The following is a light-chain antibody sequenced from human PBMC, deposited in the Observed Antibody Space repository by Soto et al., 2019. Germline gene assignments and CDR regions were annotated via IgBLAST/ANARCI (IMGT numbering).Light chain of an antibody. CDR1: SSDIGGYNY. CDR2: EVR. V-gene: IGLV2-14*01. Sequence: QSVLTQPASVSGSPGQSITISCTGTSSDIGGYNYVSWYQQYPGKAPKVMIYEVRNRPSGVSNRFSGTKSGNTASLTISGLQAEDDADYYCSSYASISTLVFGTGTKVTVL. J-gene: IGLJ1*01. CDR3: SSYASISTLV.